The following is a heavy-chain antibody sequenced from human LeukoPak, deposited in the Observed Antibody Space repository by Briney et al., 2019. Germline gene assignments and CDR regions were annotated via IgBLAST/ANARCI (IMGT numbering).Heavy chain of an antibody. V-gene: IGHV1-8*03. J-gene: IGHJ6*03. CDR1: GYTFTGYY. Sequence: EASVKVSCKASGYTFTGYYMHWVRQAPGQGLEWMGWINPNSGNTGYAQKFQGRVTITRNTSISTAYMELSSLRSEDTAVYYCAKGSSWLLRNYYMDVWGKGTTVTVSS. D-gene: IGHD6-13*01. CDR3: AKGSSWLLRNYYMDV. CDR2: INPNSGNT.